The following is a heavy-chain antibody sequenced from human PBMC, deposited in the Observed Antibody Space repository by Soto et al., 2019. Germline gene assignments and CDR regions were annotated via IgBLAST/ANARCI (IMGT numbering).Heavy chain of an antibody. CDR3: ARVCGGDCHYGMDV. J-gene: IGHJ6*02. D-gene: IGHD2-21*02. CDR2: IYYSGST. CDR1: GGSFSSYY. Sequence: PSETLSLTCDVYGGSFSSYYWSWIRQPPGKGLEWIGYIYYSGSTNYNPSLKSRVTISVDTSKNQFSLKLSSVTAADTAVYYCARVCGGDCHYGMDVWGQGTTVTVSS. V-gene: IGHV4-59*08.